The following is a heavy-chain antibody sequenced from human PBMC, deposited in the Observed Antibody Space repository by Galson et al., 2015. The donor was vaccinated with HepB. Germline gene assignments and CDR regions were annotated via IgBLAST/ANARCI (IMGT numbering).Heavy chain of an antibody. J-gene: IGHJ4*02. CDR3: ERISLRFGEFDN. CDR2: IYPGDSDT. D-gene: IGHD3-10*01. V-gene: IGHV5-51*03. Sequence: QSGAEVKKPGESLKISCKGSTYSFTSHWIGWVRQMPGKGLEWMGIIYPGDSDTRYSPSFQGQVTISADKSVSTAYLQWSSLKASDTDIYYCERISLRFGEFDNWGQGTLVTVSS. CDR1: TYSFTSHW.